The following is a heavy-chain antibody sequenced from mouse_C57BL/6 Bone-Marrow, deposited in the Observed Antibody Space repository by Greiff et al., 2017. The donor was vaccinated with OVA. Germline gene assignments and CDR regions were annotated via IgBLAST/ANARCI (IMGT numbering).Heavy chain of an antibody. D-gene: IGHD2-5*01. CDR2: IDPSDSYT. J-gene: IGHJ3*01. CDR3: AFYSNSY. V-gene: IGHV1-50*01. CDR1: GYTFTSYW. Sequence: QVQLQQSGAELVKPGASVKLSCKASGYTFTSYWMQWVKQRPGQGLEWIGEIDPSDSYTNYNQKFKGKATLTVDTSSSTAYMQLSSLTSEDSAVYYCAFYSNSYWGQGTLVTVSA.